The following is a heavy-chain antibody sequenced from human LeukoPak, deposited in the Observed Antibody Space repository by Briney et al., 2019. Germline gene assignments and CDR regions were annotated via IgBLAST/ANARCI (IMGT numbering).Heavy chain of an antibody. CDR1: GGSISSYY. CDR2: MYTNGRT. D-gene: IGHD4-11*01. J-gene: IGHJ4*02. CDR3: ARGSLYSPFDY. Sequence: SETLSLTCTVSGGSISSYYWSWIRQPAGKGLEWIGRMYTNGRTHYNPSLKSRVTMSVDTSKNQFSLKLSSVTAADTAVYYCARGSLYSPFDYWGQGTLVTVSS. V-gene: IGHV4-4*07.